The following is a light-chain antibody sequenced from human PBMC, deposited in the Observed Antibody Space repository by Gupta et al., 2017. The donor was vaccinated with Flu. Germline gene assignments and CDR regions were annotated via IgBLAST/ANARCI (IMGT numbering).Light chain of an antibody. CDR3: QQRTT. V-gene: IGKV3-11*01. CDR2: DAS. J-gene: IGKJ1*01. CDR1: QSISNF. Sequence: EVVLTQSPATLSLSPGERASLSCRASQSISNFLAWEHQKPGQAPRLIIYDASKRATGIPVRFSGSGSGTDFTRTRSSIEPEDFGRYDCQQRTTFGLGTKVEIK.